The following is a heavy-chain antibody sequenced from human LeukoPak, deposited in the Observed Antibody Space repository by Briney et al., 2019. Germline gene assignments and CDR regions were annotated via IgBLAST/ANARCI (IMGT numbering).Heavy chain of an antibody. V-gene: IGHV1-69*13. CDR2: IIPIFGTA. CDR3: ASGDDFWSGYPTWYFGL. D-gene: IGHD3-3*01. CDR1: GGTFSSYA. J-gene: IGHJ2*01. Sequence: GASVKVSCKASGGTFSSYAISWVRQAPGQGLEWMGGIIPIFGTANYAQKFQGRVTITADESTSTAYMELSSLRSEDTAVYYCASGDDFWSGYPTWYFGLWGRGTLVTVSS.